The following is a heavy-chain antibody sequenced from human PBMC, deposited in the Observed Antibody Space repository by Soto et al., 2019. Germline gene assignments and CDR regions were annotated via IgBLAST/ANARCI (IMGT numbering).Heavy chain of an antibody. V-gene: IGHV3-21*01. Sequence: PGGSLRLSCAASGFTFSSYSMNWVRQAPGKGLEWVSSISSSSSYIYYADSVKGRFTISRDNAKNSLYLQMNSLRAEDTAVYYCARGSSGPSAFGDYMDVWGKGTTVTVSS. J-gene: IGHJ6*03. CDR2: ISSSSSYI. CDR1: GFTFSSYS. D-gene: IGHD2-15*01. CDR3: ARGSSGPSAFGDYMDV.